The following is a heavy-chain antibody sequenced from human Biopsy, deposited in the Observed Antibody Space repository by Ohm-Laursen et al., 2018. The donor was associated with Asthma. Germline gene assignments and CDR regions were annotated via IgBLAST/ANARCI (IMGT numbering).Heavy chain of an antibody. CDR3: ARSDCGSGGYCYIPFYF. J-gene: IGHJ4*02. V-gene: IGHV3-7*01. CDR1: GFTFGDYW. Sequence: GSLRLSCAAPGFTFGDYWMSWVRQVPGKGLEWVANIKHDGTEKNHVDSLKGRFTISRDNAKNSLYLQMNSLRAEDTAVYYCARSDCGSGGYCYIPFYFWGQGTLVTVSS. CDR2: IKHDGTEK. D-gene: IGHD2-21*02.